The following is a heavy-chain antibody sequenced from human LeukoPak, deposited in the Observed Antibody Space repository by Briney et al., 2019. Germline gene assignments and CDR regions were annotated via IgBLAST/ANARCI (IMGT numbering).Heavy chain of an antibody. CDR3: ARDTAMATNPDWYFDL. Sequence: ASVKVSCKTSGYSFTAFYIHWVRQAPGQGLEWMGWIHPRRGDTNYAQKFQGRVTMTRDTSTSTVYMELSSLRSEDTAVYYCARDTAMATNPDWYFDLWGRGTLVTVSS. J-gene: IGHJ2*01. CDR2: IHPRRGDT. V-gene: IGHV1-2*02. CDR1: GYSFTAFY. D-gene: IGHD5-18*01.